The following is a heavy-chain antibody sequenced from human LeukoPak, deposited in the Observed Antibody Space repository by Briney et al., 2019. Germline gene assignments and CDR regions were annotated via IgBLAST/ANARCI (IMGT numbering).Heavy chain of an antibody. CDR2: INHSGST. J-gene: IGHJ4*02. CDR1: GGSFSGYY. CDR3: ARGPIVVVPAASRGLDY. Sequence: SETLSLTCAVYGGSFSGYYWSWIRQPPGKGLEWIGEINHSGSTNYNPSLKSRVTISVDTSKNQFSLKLSSVTAADTAVYYCARGPIVVVPAASRGLDYWGQGTLVTVSS. D-gene: IGHD2-2*01. V-gene: IGHV4-34*01.